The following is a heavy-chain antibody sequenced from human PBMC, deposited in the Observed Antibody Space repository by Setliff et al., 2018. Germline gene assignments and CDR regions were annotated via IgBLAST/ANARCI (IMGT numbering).Heavy chain of an antibody. Sequence: SETLSLTCSVSGGSVGSDFSYWTWIRQPAGKGLEWIGQIYTTWSTNYNPSLKSRVTISLDASKNQSFLRLTSVTAADTAAYYCARATGFFYVDAWGKGTTVTVFS. CDR1: GGSVGSDFSY. CDR2: IYTTWST. J-gene: IGHJ6*03. CDR3: ARATGFFYVDA. D-gene: IGHD3-3*01. V-gene: IGHV4-61*09.